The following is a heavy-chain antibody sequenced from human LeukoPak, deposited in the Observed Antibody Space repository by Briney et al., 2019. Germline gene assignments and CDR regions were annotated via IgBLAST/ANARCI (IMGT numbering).Heavy chain of an antibody. CDR3: AKDLKAWFGEFPHC. V-gene: IGHV3-30*18. J-gene: IGHJ4*02. Sequence: PGGSLRLSCAASGFTFSSYGMHWVRQAPGKGLEWVAVISYDGSNKYYADSVKGRFTISRDNSKNTLYLQMNSLRAEDTAVYYCAKDLKAWFGEFPHCWGQGTLVTVSS. CDR2: ISYDGSNK. CDR1: GFTFSSYG. D-gene: IGHD3-10*01.